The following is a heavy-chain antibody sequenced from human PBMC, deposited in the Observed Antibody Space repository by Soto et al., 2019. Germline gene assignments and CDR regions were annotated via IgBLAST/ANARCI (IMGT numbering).Heavy chain of an antibody. CDR3: AKHILLPKSHYGDYGRYYGMDV. Sequence: TLRLSCAPGGGTFDDYAMHWVRPAPGKGLDRVSGISWNSGSIGYADSVKGGFTISRDNAKNSLYLQMNSLRAEDTALYYCAKHILLPKSHYGDYGRYYGMDVWPQGTTVTVSS. V-gene: IGHV3-9*01. D-gene: IGHD4-17*01. J-gene: IGHJ6*02. CDR2: ISWNSGSI. CDR1: GGTFDDYA.